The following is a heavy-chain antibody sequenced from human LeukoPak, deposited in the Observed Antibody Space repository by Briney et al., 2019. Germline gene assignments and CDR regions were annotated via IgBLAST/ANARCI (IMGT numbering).Heavy chain of an antibody. CDR3: ARAGGVVVATYPGYYYYYMDV. D-gene: IGHD5-12*01. CDR1: GYTFTGYY. Sequence: ASVKVSCKASGYTFTGYYMHWVRQAPGQGLEWMGWINPNSGGTNYAQKFQGRVTMTRDTSISTAYMELSRLRSDDTAVYYCARAGGVVVATYPGYYYYYMDVWGKGTTVTVSS. CDR2: INPNSGGT. V-gene: IGHV1-2*02. J-gene: IGHJ6*03.